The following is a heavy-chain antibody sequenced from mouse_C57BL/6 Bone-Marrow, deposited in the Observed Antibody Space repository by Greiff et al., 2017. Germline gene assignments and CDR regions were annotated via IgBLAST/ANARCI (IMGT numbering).Heavy chain of an antibody. J-gene: IGHJ1*03. D-gene: IGHD1-1*01. CDR3: ARLECDGSSGDWYFDV. CDR1: GYTFTSYD. V-gene: IGHV1-85*01. Sequence: VKLMESGPELVKPGASVKLSCKASGYTFTSYDINWVKQRPGQGLEWIGWIYPRDGSTKYNEKFKGKGTLTVDTASSTAYMELHSLTSEDSAVYFCARLECDGSSGDWYFDVWGTGTTVTVSS. CDR2: IYPRDGST.